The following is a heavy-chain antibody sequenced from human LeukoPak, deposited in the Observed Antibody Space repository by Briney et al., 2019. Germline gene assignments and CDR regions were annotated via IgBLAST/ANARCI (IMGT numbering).Heavy chain of an antibody. Sequence: PGGSLRLSCAASGFTFDDYAMHWVRQAPGKGLEWVSGISWNSGSIGYADSVKGRSTISRDNAKNSLYLQMNSLRAEDTALYYCAKDSGYDLGAVAGVIDYWGQGTLVTVSS. V-gene: IGHV3-9*01. J-gene: IGHJ4*02. D-gene: IGHD5-12*01. CDR2: ISWNSGSI. CDR3: AKDSGYDLGAVAGVIDY. CDR1: GFTFDDYA.